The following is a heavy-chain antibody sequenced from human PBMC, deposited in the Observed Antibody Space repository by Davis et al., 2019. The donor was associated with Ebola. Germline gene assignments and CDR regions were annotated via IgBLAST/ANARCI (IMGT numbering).Heavy chain of an antibody. D-gene: IGHD6-13*01. J-gene: IGHJ6*02. V-gene: IGHV1-69*06. CDR2: IIPVFRTA. CDR3: ARDQSYSSSWGSYYYYYGMDV. Sequence: SVKVSCKASGDTLTSYAMTWVRQAPGQGLEWMGGIIPVFRTATYAQKFQGRVTITADKSTSTAYMELSSLRSEDTAVYYCARDQSYSSSWGSYYYYYGMDVWGQGTTVTVSS. CDR1: GDTLTSYA.